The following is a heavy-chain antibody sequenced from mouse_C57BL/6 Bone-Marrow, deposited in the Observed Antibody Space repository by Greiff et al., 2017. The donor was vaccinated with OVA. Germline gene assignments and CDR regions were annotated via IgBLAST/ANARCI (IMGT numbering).Heavy chain of an antibody. CDR3: ARWGLLRCAMDY. V-gene: IGHV1-19*01. CDR2: INPYNGGT. J-gene: IGHJ4*01. CDR1: GYTFTDYY. Sequence: VQLQQSGPVLVKPGASVKMSCKASGYTFTDYYMNWVKQSHGKSLEWIGVINPYNGGTSYNQKFKGKATLTVDKSSSTAYMELNSLTSEDSAVYYCARWGLLRCAMDYWGQGTSVTVSS. D-gene: IGHD1-1*01.